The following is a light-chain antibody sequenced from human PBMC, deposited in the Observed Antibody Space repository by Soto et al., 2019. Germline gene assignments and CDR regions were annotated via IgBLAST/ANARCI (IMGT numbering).Light chain of an antibody. J-gene: IGKJ1*01. CDR2: KAS. CDR3: QQYESYPWT. CDR1: QSISSW. Sequence: DIQMTQSPSTLSASVGDRVTITCRASQSISSWLAWYQQKPGKAPKLLIYKASSLGSGVPSSFGASGSGTEFSLTISSLQADDFATYYCQQYESYPWTFGQGTKVEIK. V-gene: IGKV1-5*03.